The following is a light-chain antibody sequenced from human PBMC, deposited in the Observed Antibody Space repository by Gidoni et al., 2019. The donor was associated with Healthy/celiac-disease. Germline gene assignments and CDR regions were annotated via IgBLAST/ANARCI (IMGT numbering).Light chain of an antibody. Sequence: IVLTHSPGTLSLSPGERPTLSCRASQSVSSSYLAWYQQKPGQAPRLLIYGASSRATGIPDRFSGSGSGTDFTLTISRLEPEDFAVYYCQQYGSSPLYTFGQGTKLEIK. J-gene: IGKJ2*01. CDR3: QQYGSSPLYT. CDR1: QSVSSSY. CDR2: GAS. V-gene: IGKV3-20*01.